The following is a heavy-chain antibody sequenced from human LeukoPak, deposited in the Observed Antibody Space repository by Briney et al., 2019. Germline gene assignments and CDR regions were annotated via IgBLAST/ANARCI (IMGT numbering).Heavy chain of an antibody. CDR2: IIPIFGTA. D-gene: IGHD4-17*01. CDR1: GGTFSSYA. J-gene: IGHJ6*03. CDR3: ARDYRAVTTTLDYYYMDV. V-gene: IGHV1-69*05. Sequence: SVKVSCKASGGTFSSYAISWVRQAPGQGLEWMGGIIPIFGTANYAQKFQGRVTITTDESTSTAYMELSSLRSEDTAVYYCARDYRAVTTTLDYYYMDVWGKGTTVPSP.